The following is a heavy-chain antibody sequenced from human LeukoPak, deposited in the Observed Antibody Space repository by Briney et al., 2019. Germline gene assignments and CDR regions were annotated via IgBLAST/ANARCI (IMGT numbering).Heavy chain of an antibody. Sequence: GGSLRLSCAASGFTFSSYGMHWARQAPGKGLEWVAFIRYDGSNKYYADSVKGRFAISRDNANNSLYLQMNSLTAEDTTVYYCARDWRYSIDYWGQGTLVTVSS. CDR2: IRYDGSNK. CDR1: GFTFSSYG. J-gene: IGHJ4*02. V-gene: IGHV3-30*02. D-gene: IGHD2/OR15-2a*01. CDR3: ARDWRYSIDY.